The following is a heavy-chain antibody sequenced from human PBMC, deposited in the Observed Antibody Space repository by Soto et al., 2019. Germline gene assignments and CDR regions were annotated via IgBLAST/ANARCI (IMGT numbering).Heavy chain of an antibody. J-gene: IGHJ4*02. D-gene: IGHD3-10*01. CDR3: ARALRLLWFGDTPEGFDY. CDR2: INSDGSST. CDR1: GFTFSSYW. Sequence: GGSLRLSCAASGFTFSSYWMHWVRQAPGKGLVWVSRINSDGSSTSYADSVKGRFTISRDNAKNTLYLQMNSLRAEDTAVYYCARALRLLWFGDTPEGFDYWGQGTLVTVSS. V-gene: IGHV3-74*01.